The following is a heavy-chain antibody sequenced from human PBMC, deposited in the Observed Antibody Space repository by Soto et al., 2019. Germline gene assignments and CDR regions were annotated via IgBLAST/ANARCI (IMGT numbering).Heavy chain of an antibody. Sequence: EVQLVESGGGLVKPGGSLRLSCAASGFTFSNAWMSWVRQAPGKGLEWVGRIKSKTDGGTTDYAAPVKGRFTISRDDSKNTLYLQMNSLKAEDTAVYYCTAGPMVRGEKYYYDYYGMDVWGQGTTVTVSS. J-gene: IGHJ6*01. V-gene: IGHV3-15*01. CDR2: IKSKTDGGTT. CDR1: GFTFSNAW. D-gene: IGHD3-10*01. CDR3: TAGPMVRGEKYYYDYYGMDV.